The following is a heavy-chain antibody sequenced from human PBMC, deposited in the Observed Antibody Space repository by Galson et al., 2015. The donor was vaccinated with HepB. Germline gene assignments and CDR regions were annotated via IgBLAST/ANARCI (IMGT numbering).Heavy chain of an antibody. D-gene: IGHD3-3*01. Sequence: SLRLSCAASGFTFSNAWMSWVRQAPGKGLEWVGRIKSKTDGGTTDYAAPVKGRFTISRDDSKNTLYLQMNSLKTEDTAVYYCTTELSYYDFWSGSHTDFDYWGQGTLVTVSS. CDR3: TTELSYYDFWSGSHTDFDY. CDR1: GFTFSNAW. V-gene: IGHV3-15*01. CDR2: IKSKTDGGTT. J-gene: IGHJ4*02.